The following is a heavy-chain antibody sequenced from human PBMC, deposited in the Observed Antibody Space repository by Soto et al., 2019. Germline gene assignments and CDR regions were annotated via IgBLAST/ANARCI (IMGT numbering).Heavy chain of an antibody. V-gene: IGHV3-53*04. CDR1: GFTVSSNY. Sequence: ESGGGLVQPGGSLRLSCAASGFTVSSNYMSWVRQAPGKGLEWVSVIYSGGSTYYADSVKGRFTISRHNSKNTLYRQMNSLRAEDTAVYYCAREVGHGWFDPWGQGTLVTVSS. CDR3: AREVGHGWFDP. J-gene: IGHJ5*02. CDR2: IYSGGST.